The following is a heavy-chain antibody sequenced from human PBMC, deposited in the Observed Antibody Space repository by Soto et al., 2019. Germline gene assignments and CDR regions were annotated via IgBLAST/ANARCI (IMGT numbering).Heavy chain of an antibody. V-gene: IGHV4-30-2*01. J-gene: IGHJ6*02. CDR1: GGSISSGGYS. Sequence: QLQLQESGSGLVKPSQTLSLTCAVSGGSISSGGYSWSWIRQPPGKGLEWIGYIYHSGSTYYNPSLESRVTISVDRSKDQCSLKLSSVDAADTAVYYCARAIGYCSGGSCYTGYYYGMDVWGQGTTVTVSS. CDR3: ARAIGYCSGGSCYTGYYYGMDV. D-gene: IGHD2-15*01. CDR2: IYHSGST.